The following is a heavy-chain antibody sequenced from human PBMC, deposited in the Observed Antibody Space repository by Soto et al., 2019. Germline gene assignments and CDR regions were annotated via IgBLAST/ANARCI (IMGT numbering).Heavy chain of an antibody. D-gene: IGHD2-2*01. V-gene: IGHV3-7*01. CDR3: ARAKYQLDWFDP. CDR1: GFTFRSYW. J-gene: IGHJ5*02. Sequence: VGSLRLSCAASGFTFRSYWMSWVRQAPGKGLEWLANIKQDGSERYYVDSVMGRFTISRDNAKNSLYLQMNSLRAEDTAVYYCARAKYQLDWFDPWGQGTLVTVSS. CDR2: IKQDGSER.